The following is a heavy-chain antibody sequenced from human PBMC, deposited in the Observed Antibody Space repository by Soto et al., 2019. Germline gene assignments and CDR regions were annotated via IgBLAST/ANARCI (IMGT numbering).Heavy chain of an antibody. CDR3: AREDSIIIPAVSDF. J-gene: IGHJ4*02. V-gene: IGHV3-21*01. Sequence: GGSLRLSCTVSGFAFNNYGINWVRQAPGKGLEWVSSISKSDYTYYSDSVKGRFAISRDNAKSSVSLQMNTLRVEDTAVYYCAREDSIIIPAVSDFWGQGTLVTVSX. D-gene: IGHD2-2*01. CDR2: ISKSDYT. CDR1: GFAFNNYG.